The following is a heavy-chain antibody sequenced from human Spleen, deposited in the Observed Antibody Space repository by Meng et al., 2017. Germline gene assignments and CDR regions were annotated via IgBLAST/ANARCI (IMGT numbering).Heavy chain of an antibody. CDR3: AKEGSGYCNGGSCLRDF. D-gene: IGHD2-15*01. CDR1: GYSITGSYN. CDR2: IYQSGST. J-gene: IGHJ4*02. Sequence: SETLSLTCAVSGYSITGSYNWGWIRQSPGKGLEWIGSIYQSGSTYYNPSLKSRVTMSVDTSTNQFSLKMSSVTASDTAVYYCAKEGSGYCNGGSCLRDFWGQGTLVTVSS. V-gene: IGHV4-38-2*02.